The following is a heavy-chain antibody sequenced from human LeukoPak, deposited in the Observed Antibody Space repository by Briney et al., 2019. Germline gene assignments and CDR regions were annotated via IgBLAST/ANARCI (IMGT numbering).Heavy chain of an antibody. CDR1: GYSFSFFY. Sequence: ASVKLSCKASGYSFSFFYIHWDRQAPGQGLEWMGWINPNSGGTNYAQKFQGRVTMTRDTSIDTASMELTSLASDDTATYYCAREGTGDHNPRRSHGFDIWGQGTVVTVSS. V-gene: IGHV1-2*02. CDR3: AREGTGDHNPRRSHGFDI. D-gene: IGHD3-16*01. CDR2: INPNSGGT. J-gene: IGHJ3*02.